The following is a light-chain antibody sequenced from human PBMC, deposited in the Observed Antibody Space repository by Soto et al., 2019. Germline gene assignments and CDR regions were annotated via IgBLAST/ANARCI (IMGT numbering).Light chain of an antibody. CDR2: EVS. V-gene: IGLV2-14*01. CDR3: SPHTTSYTADV. CDR1: ASDVGTNNY. Sequence: QSALTQPASVSGSPGQSITISCTGTASDVGTNNYVSWYHQYPGKAPQLIIYEVSQRPSGISDRFFGSKSGDTASLTISGLQAEDEADYYCSPHTTSYTADVLGTGTKVT. J-gene: IGLJ1*01.